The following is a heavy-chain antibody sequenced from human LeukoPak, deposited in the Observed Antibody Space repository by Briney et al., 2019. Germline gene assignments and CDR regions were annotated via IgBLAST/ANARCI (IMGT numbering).Heavy chain of an antibody. D-gene: IGHD2-2*01. V-gene: IGHV3-30*02. CDR1: GFDFNSSG. CDR3: ATSSTSPHGY. J-gene: IGHJ4*02. CDR2: IRYDGSNK. Sequence: GSLRLSCAASGFDFNSSGMHWVRQAPGKGLEWVAFIRYDGSNKYYADSVKGRFTISRDNSKNTLYLQMNSLRAEDTAVYYCATSSTSPHGYWGQGTLVTVSS.